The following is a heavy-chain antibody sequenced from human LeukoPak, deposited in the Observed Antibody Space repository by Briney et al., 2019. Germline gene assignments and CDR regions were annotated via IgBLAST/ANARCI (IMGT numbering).Heavy chain of an antibody. V-gene: IGHV3-48*01. D-gene: IGHD1-26*01. J-gene: IGHJ4*02. CDR2: ISSSSNTI. Sequence: GGSLRLSCAASGFTFSSYAMSWVRQAPGKGLEWVSYISSSSNTIYYADSVKGRFTISRDNAKNSLYLQMNSLRAEDTAVYFCATESGTYSGTCFDYWGQGTLVTVSS. CDR1: GFTFSSYA. CDR3: ATESGTYSGTCFDY.